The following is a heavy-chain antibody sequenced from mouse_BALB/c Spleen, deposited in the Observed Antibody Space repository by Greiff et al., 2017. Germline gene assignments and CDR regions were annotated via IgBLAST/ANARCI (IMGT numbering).Heavy chain of an antibody. CDR2: INPSTGYT. V-gene: IGHV1-7*01. Sequence: VQLQQSGAELAKPGASVKMSCKASGYTFTSYWMHWVKQRPGQGLEWIGYINPSTGYTEYNQKFKDKATLTADKSSSTAYMQLSSLTSEDSAVYYCARGGGNYGAMDYWGQGTSVTVSS. D-gene: IGHD2-1*01. J-gene: IGHJ4*01. CDR1: GYTFTSYW. CDR3: ARGGGNYGAMDY.